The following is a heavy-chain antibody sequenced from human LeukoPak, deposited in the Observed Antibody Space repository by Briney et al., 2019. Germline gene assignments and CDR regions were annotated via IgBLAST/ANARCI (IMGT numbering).Heavy chain of an antibody. Sequence: GGSLRLSCAASGFTFSSYGMHWVRQAPGKGLEWVAVISHDGSNKYYADSVKGRFTISRDNSKNTLYLQMNSLRAEDTAVYYCAKPADYSTYYFDYWGQGTLVTVSS. D-gene: IGHD4-11*01. J-gene: IGHJ4*02. CDR3: AKPADYSTYYFDY. CDR1: GFTFSSYG. CDR2: ISHDGSNK. V-gene: IGHV3-30*18.